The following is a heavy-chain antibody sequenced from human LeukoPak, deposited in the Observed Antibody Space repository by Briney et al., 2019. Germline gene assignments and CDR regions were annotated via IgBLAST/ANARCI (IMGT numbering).Heavy chain of an antibody. CDR3: ARGTGKYSSGWYGTYFDY. CDR2: IYYSGST. V-gene: IGHV4-59*01. CDR1: GGSISSYY. J-gene: IGHJ4*02. D-gene: IGHD6-19*01. Sequence: SETLSLTCTVSGGSISSYYWSWIRQPPGKGLEWIGYIYYSGSTNYNPSLKSRVTISVDTSKNQFSLKLSSVTAADTAVYYRARGTGKYSSGWYGTYFDYWGQGTLVTVSS.